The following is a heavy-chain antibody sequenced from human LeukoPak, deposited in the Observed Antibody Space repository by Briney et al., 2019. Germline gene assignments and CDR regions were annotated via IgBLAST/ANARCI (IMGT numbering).Heavy chain of an antibody. CDR1: GYSISSGYY. V-gene: IGHV4-38-2*02. Sequence: SETLSLTCTVSGYSISSGYYWAWIRQPPGKGLQWIGNIYHSGNTYYNPSLKSRVSISVDTSKNQFSLKLSSVTAADTAVYYCARQEGGSPVLVSDAFDIWGQGTMVTVSS. D-gene: IGHD1-26*01. CDR3: ARQEGGSPVLVSDAFDI. CDR2: IYHSGNT. J-gene: IGHJ3*02.